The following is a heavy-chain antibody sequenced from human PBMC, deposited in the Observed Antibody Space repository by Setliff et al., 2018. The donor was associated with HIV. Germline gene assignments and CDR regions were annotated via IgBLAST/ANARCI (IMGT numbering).Heavy chain of an antibody. J-gene: IGHJ4*02. CDR2: IYYSGST. Sequence: SETLSLTCTVSGASISSGGYYWSWVRQHPGKGMDYIGYIYYSGSTYYNPSLKSRVTISVDTSKNQFSLKLTSVTAADTAVYYCARDLMAPDRYFDYWGQGTLVTVSS. CDR1: GASISSGGYY. D-gene: IGHD2-8*01. CDR3: ARDLMAPDRYFDY. V-gene: IGHV4-31*03.